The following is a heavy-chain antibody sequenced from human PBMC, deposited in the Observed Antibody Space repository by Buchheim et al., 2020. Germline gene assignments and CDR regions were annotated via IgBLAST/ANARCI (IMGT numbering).Heavy chain of an antibody. Sequence: EVQLLESGGGLVQPGGSLRLSCAASGFTFSSYAMSWVRQAPGKGLEWVSVITDGVGTFYADSVKGRFSISRANSTKMLYLLMNSLRAEDTAVYYCAKVRSIIDKMFDYWGQGTL. V-gene: IGHV3-23*01. J-gene: IGHJ4*02. CDR3: AKVRSIIDKMFDY. CDR2: ITDGVGT. CDR1: GFTFSSYA. D-gene: IGHD1-14*01.